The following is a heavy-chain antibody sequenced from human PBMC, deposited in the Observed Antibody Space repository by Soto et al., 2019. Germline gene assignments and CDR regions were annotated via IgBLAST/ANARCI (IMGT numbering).Heavy chain of an antibody. Sequence: PGETLEISCQGSGYRLTSYWIAWVRQMSGKGLEWMGIIYPGDSNTIYSPSFQGQVTISADKSISTAYLQWSSLKASDTAMYYCARGVGGNLRYFDYWGHGALVTVSS. D-gene: IGHD2-15*01. J-gene: IGHJ4*01. CDR2: IYPGDSNT. CDR1: GYRLTSYW. CDR3: ARGVGGNLRYFDY. V-gene: IGHV5-51*01.